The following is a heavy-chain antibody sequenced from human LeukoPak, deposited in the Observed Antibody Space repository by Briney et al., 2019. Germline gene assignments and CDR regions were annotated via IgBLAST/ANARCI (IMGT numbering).Heavy chain of an antibody. D-gene: IGHD3-22*01. V-gene: IGHV4-59*11. J-gene: IGHJ4*02. CDR2: IYYSGST. Sequence: SETLSLTCTVSGGSLSSHYWSWIRQTPGKGLEWIGYIYYSGSTNYNPSLKSRVTISVDTSKNQFSLKLSSVTAADTAVYYCARDSSGYYFRGYYFDYWGQGTLVTVSS. CDR3: ARDSSGYYFRGYYFDY. CDR1: GGSLSSHY.